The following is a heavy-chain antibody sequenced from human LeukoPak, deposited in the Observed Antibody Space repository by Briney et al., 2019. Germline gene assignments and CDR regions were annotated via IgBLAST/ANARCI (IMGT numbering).Heavy chain of an antibody. D-gene: IGHD1-7*01. CDR1: GFTFSSYW. J-gene: IGHJ6*04. CDR3: AREDWNYPLGVDV. CDR2: INSDGSST. Sequence: GGSLRLSCAASGFTFSSYWMHWVRQAPGKGLVWVSRINSDGSSTSYADSVKGRFTISRDNAENTLYLQMNSLRAEDTAVYYCAREDWNYPLGVDVWGKGTTVTVSS. V-gene: IGHV3-74*01.